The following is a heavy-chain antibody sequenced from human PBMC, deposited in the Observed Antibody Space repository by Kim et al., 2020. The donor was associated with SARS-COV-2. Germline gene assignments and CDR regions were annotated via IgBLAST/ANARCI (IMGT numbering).Heavy chain of an antibody. D-gene: IGHD3-16*01. CDR3: AKEGAAVEYFDS. J-gene: IGHJ4*02. V-gene: IGHV3-30*02. Sequence: YEAASLKGRFITARDNSKTTLYLQMNSLGAEDTAVYYCAKEGAAVEYFDSWGQGTLVTVSS.